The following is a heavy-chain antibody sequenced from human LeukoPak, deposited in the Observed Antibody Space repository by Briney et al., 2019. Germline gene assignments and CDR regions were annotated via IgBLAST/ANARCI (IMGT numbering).Heavy chain of an antibody. V-gene: IGHV3-21*01. Sequence: GGSLRLSCAASGFTFSSYSMNWVRQAPGKGLEWVSSISSSSSYIYYADSVKGRLTISRDNAKNSLYLQMNSLRAEDTAVYYCARDRPEYSSSSGWFDPWGQGTLVTVSS. J-gene: IGHJ5*02. D-gene: IGHD6-6*01. CDR2: ISSSSSYI. CDR1: GFTFSSYS. CDR3: ARDRPEYSSSSGWFDP.